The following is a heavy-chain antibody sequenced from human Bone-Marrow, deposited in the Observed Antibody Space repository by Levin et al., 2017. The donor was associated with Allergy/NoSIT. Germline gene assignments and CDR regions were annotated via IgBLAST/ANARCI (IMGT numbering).Heavy chain of an antibody. D-gene: IGHD5-24*01. CDR2: IYPSDSDT. J-gene: IGHJ3*02. CDR3: ARLRRMALRNAAFHI. CDR1: GYTFSSYW. V-gene: IGHV5-51*01. Sequence: GESLKISCKGSGYTFSSYWIAWVRQMPGKGLEYMGIIYPSDSDTRYSPSFQGQVTISADKSISTAYLQWSSLKASDTAMYYCARLRRMALRNAAFHIWGQGTMVTVSS.